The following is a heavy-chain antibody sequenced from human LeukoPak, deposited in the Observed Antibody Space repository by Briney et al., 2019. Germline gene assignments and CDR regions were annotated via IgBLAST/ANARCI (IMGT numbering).Heavy chain of an antibody. V-gene: IGHV3-48*01. Sequence: GGSLRLSCAASGFTFINYAMSWVRQAPGKGLEWVSYISSSSSTIYYADSVKGRFTISRDNAKNSLYLQMNSLRAEDTAVYYCARDPPYGDYFIDYWGQGTLVTVSS. J-gene: IGHJ4*02. D-gene: IGHD4-17*01. CDR2: ISSSSSTI. CDR1: GFTFINYA. CDR3: ARDPPYGDYFIDY.